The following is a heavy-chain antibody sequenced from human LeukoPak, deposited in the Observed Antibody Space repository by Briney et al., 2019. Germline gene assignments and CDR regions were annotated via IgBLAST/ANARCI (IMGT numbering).Heavy chain of an antibody. CDR1: GFSFSDYS. CDR2: ITSAGGYT. Sequence: GRSLRLSCGASGFSFSDYSMNWVRQAPGKGLAWVASITSAGGYTYYADSVKGRFTVSRDNAKNSLYLQMNSLRAEDTAVYYCARAYSGSYNWFDPWGQGTLVTVSS. J-gene: IGHJ5*02. D-gene: IGHD1-26*01. V-gene: IGHV3-21*01. CDR3: ARAYSGSYNWFDP.